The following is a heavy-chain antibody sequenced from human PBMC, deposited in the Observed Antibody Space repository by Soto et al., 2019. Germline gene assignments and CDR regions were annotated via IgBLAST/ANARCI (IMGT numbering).Heavy chain of an antibody. D-gene: IGHD6-6*01. CDR2: ISYDGSNK. V-gene: IGHV3-30-3*01. J-gene: IGHJ4*02. CDR3: ARDGVDSSSMDY. CDR1: GFTFSSYA. Sequence: QVQLVESGGGVVQPGRSLRLSCEASGFTFSSYAMHWVRQAPGKGLEWVAVISYDGSNKYYADSVKGRFTISRDNSKNTLYLQMNSLRAEDTAVYYCARDGVDSSSMDYWGQGNLVTVSS.